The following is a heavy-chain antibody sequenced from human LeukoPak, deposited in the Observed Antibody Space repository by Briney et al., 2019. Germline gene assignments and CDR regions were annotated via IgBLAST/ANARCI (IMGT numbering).Heavy chain of an antibody. CDR3: ARSPSPYSSGWYFDY. V-gene: IGHV6-1*01. CDR2: TYQRSKWYN. Sequence: SQTLSLTCAIPGDSVSINSAAWNWIRQSPSRGLEWLGRTYQRSKWYNDYAVSVKSRITINPDISKNQFSLQLNSVTPEDTAVYYCARSPSPYSSGWYFDYWGQGTLVTVSS. D-gene: IGHD6-19*01. CDR1: GDSVSINSAA. J-gene: IGHJ4*02.